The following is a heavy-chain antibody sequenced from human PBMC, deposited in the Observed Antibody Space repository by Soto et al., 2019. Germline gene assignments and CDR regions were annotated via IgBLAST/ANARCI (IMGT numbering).Heavy chain of an antibody. CDR3: AREAPRPYYYYGMDV. V-gene: IGHV1-18*01. CDR1: GYTFSMSG. J-gene: IGHJ6*02. CDR2: ISGYNGNT. Sequence: GASVKVSCKSSGYTFSMSGISWVRQAPGQGLEWMGWISGYNGNTNYEQKFQDRVTMTTDTTTNTAYMELRSLRSDDTAVYYCAREAPRPYYYYGMDVWGQGTTVTVSS.